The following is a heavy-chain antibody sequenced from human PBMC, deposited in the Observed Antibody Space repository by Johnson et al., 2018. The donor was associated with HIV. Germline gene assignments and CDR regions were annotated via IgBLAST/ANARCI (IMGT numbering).Heavy chain of an antibody. J-gene: IGHJ3*02. Sequence: VQLVESGGGVLQPGRSLRLSCAASGFTFSSYAMHWVRQAPGKGLEWVAVISYDGSNKYYADSVKGRFPISRDNSKNTLYLQMNSLRAEDTAVYYCARDIIAVAGYDAFDIWGQGTMVTVSS. D-gene: IGHD6-19*01. CDR3: ARDIIAVAGYDAFDI. V-gene: IGHV3-30-3*01. CDR1: GFTFSSYA. CDR2: ISYDGSNK.